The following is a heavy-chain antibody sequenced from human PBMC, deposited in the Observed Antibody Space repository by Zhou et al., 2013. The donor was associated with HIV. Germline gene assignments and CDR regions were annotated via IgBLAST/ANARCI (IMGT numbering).Heavy chain of an antibody. CDR3: ARDTEQLGYFDYWGQGGFDY. J-gene: IGHJ4*02. Sequence: QVQLVQSGAEVKKPGSSVKVSCKASGGTFSSYAISWVRQAPGQGLEWMGRIIPILGIANYAQKFQGRVTITADKSTSTAYMELSSLRSEDTAVYYCARDTEQLGYFDYWGQGGFDYWGQGNPGHRLL. D-gene: IGHD3-9*01. CDR1: GGTFSSYA. V-gene: IGHV1-69*04. CDR2: IIPILGIA.